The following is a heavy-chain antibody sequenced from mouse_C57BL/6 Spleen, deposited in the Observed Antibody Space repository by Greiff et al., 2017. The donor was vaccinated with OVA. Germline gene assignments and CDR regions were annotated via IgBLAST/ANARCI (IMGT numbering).Heavy chain of an antibody. D-gene: IGHD2-2*01. CDR3: ARGGYGYEGAWFAY. CDR1: GFTFSSYA. V-gene: IGHV5-4*03. Sequence: EVMLVESGGGLVKPGGSLKLSCAASGFTFSSYAMSWVRQTPEKRLEWVATISDGGSYTYYPDNVKGRFTISRDNAKNNLYLQMSHLKSEDTAMYYCARGGYGYEGAWFAYWGQGTLVTVSA. J-gene: IGHJ3*01. CDR2: ISDGGSYT.